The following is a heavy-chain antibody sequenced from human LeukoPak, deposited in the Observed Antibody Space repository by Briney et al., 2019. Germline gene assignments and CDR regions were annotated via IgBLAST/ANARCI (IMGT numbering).Heavy chain of an antibody. J-gene: IGHJ6*02. D-gene: IGHD4-11*01. CDR3: ARVDMTTSPLYYYYYGMGV. CDR2: MNPNSGNT. CDR1: GYTFTSYD. V-gene: IGHV1-8*01. Sequence: ASVKVSCKASGYTFTSYDINWVRQATGQGLEWMGWMNPNSGNTGYAQKFQGRVTMTRNTSISTAYMELSSLRSEDTAVYYCARVDMTTSPLYYYYYGMGVWGQGTTVTVSS.